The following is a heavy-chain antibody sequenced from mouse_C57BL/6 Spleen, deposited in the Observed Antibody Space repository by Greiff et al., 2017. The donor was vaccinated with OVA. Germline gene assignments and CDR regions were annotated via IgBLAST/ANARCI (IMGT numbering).Heavy chain of an antibody. J-gene: IGHJ4*01. V-gene: IGHV5-16*01. CDR1: GFTFSDYY. CDR2: INYDGSST. D-gene: IGHD2-2*01. Sequence: EVKLVESEGGLVQPGRSMKLSCTASGFTFSDYYMAWVRQVPEKGLEWVANINYDGSSTYYLDSLKSRFIISRDNAKNILYLQMSSLKSEDTATYYCARGGYGYGAMDYWGQGTSVTVSS. CDR3: ARGGYGYGAMDY.